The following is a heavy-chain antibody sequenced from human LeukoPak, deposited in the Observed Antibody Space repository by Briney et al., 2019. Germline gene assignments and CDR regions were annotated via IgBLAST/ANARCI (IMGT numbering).Heavy chain of an antibody. CDR3: AKGAKDYYDSSGYYDY. V-gene: IGHV3-9*03. Sequence: GRSLRLSCAASGLTFDDYAMHWVRQAPGKGLEWVSGISWNSGSIGYADSVKGRFTISRDNAKNSLYLQMNSLRAEDMALYYCAKGAKDYYDSSGYYDYWGQGTLVTVSS. CDR1: GLTFDDYA. CDR2: ISWNSGSI. J-gene: IGHJ4*02. D-gene: IGHD3-22*01.